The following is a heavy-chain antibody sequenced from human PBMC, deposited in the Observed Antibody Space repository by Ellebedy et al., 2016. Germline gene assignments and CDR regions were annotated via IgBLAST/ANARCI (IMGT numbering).Heavy chain of an antibody. D-gene: IGHD4-17*01. CDR3: ARDYGDLRDYYYYYMDV. CDR2: IYYSGST. J-gene: IGHJ6*03. CDR1: GGSISSSSYY. V-gene: IGHV4-39*02. Sequence: GSLRLXCTVSGGSISSSSYYWGWIRQPPGKGLEWIGSIYYSGSTYYNPSLKSRVTISVDTSKNQFSLKLSSVTAADTAVYYCARDYGDLRDYYYYYMDVWGKGTTVTVSS.